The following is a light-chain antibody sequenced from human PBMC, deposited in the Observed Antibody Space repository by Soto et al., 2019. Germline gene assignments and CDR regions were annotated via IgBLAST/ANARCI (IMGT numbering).Light chain of an antibody. V-gene: IGKV3-15*01. CDR3: QQYNNWPMT. CDR2: GAS. CDR1: QSVSSN. Sequence: EIVMTQSPATLSVSPGERATLSCRASQSVSSNLAWYHQKPGQAPRLLIYGASTRATGIPARFSGSGSGPVYTLTISGLQSEDFVVYCCQQYNNWPMTFGQGTKVEIK. J-gene: IGKJ1*01.